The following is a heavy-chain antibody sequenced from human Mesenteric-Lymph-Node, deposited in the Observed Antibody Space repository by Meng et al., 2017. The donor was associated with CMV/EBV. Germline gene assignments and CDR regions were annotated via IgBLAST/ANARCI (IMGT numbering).Heavy chain of an antibody. V-gene: IGHV4-39*07. J-gene: IGHJ3*02. CDR1: GGSISSGNYY. D-gene: IGHD3-10*01. Sequence: SETLSLTCAVSGGSISSGNYYWGWIRQPPGKGLEWIGTIYYSGSTNYNPSLKSRVTISVDTSKNQFSLKLSSVTAADTAVYYCARVRYSRLSGTPADIWGQGTMVTVSS. CDR3: ARVRYSRLSGTPADI. CDR2: IYYSGST.